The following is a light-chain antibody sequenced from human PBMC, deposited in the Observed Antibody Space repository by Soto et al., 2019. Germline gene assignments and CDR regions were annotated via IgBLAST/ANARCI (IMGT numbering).Light chain of an antibody. CDR3: AAWDDSLNGRYV. CDR1: SSHIGSNT. J-gene: IGLJ1*01. V-gene: IGLV1-44*01. Sequence: QSVLTQPPSASGTPGQRGIISCSGSSSHIGSNTVNWYQQLPGTAPKLLIYSNNQRPSGVPDRFSGSKSGTSASLAISGLQSEDEADYYCAAWDDSLNGRYVFGTGTKVTVL. CDR2: SNN.